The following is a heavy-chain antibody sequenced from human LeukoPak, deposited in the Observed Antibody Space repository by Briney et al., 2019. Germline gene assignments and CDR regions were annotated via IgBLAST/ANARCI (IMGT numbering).Heavy chain of an antibody. CDR3: AKDIGPPRLPMVRGQAIAFDY. J-gene: IGHJ4*02. CDR1: GFTFDDYA. Sequence: GGSLRLSCAASGFTFDDYAMHWVRQAPGKGLEWVSGISWNSGSIGYADSVKGRFTISRDNAKNSLYLQMNSLRAEDTALYYCAKDIGPPRLPMVRGQAIAFDYWGQGTLVTVSS. V-gene: IGHV3-9*01. CDR2: ISWNSGSI. D-gene: IGHD3-10*01.